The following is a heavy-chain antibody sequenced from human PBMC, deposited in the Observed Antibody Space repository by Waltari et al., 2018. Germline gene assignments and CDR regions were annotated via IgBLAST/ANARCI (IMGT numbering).Heavy chain of an antibody. CDR1: GFLFNTYT. CDR3: AGGYSSYYGMDV. CDR2: ISSTSSDI. D-gene: IGHD6-13*01. V-gene: IGHV3-21*01. J-gene: IGHJ6*02. Sequence: EVQLVESGGGLVRPGTSLRLSCAAPGFLFNTYTMNWVRQAPGKGLEWVSSISSTSSDIYYADSVKGRFTISRDNAKSSLYLQLNSLRAEDTAVYYCAGGYSSYYGMDVWGQGTTVTVSS.